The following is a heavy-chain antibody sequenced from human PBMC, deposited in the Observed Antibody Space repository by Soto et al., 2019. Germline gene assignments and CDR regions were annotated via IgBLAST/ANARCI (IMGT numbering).Heavy chain of an antibody. CDR3: AMFGVANTKVGENNYFDY. J-gene: IGHJ4*02. V-gene: IGHV1-69*02. CDR2: IIPILGIA. Sequence: SLNVACKTAGYTFSSYTISCLRNTNGKGLEWMGRIIPILGIANYAQKFQGRVTITADKSTSTAYMELSSLRSEDTAVYYCAMFGVANTKVGENNYFDYWGQGTLVTVSS. CDR1: GYTFSSYT. D-gene: IGHD3-3*01.